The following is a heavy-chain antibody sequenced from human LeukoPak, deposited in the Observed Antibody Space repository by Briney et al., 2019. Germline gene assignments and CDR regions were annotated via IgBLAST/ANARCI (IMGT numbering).Heavy chain of an antibody. CDR2: IRSDGSNK. Sequence: PGGSLRLSCAGSGFSFSSYGMHWVRQAPGKGLEWMAFIRSDGSNKYYADSVKGRFTISRDNSKNTLYLQMNSLRAEDTAVYYCAKEMTTGEFIWGQGTMVTVSS. CDR1: GFSFSSYG. D-gene: IGHD4-17*01. J-gene: IGHJ3*02. V-gene: IGHV3-30*02. CDR3: AKEMTTGEFI.